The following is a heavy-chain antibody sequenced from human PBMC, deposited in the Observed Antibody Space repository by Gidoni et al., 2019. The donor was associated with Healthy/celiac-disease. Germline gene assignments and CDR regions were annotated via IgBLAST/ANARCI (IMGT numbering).Heavy chain of an antibody. Sequence: QVQLQQWGAGLLKPSETLSLTCAVYGGSFSGYYWSWIRQPPGKGLEWIGEINHSGSTNYNPSLKSRVTISVDTSKTQFSLKLSSVTAADTAVYYCARGLGPDILTGYSPLHPFDYWGQGTLVTVSS. J-gene: IGHJ4*02. CDR2: INHSGST. CDR1: GGSFSGYY. D-gene: IGHD3-9*01. V-gene: IGHV4-34*01. CDR3: ARGLGPDILTGYSPLHPFDY.